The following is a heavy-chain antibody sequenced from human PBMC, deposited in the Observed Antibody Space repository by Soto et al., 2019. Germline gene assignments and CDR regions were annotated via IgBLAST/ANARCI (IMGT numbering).Heavy chain of an antibody. CDR3: ARHGYSGSYYDYYYYGMDF. V-gene: IGHV4-39*01. Sequence: SETLSLTCTVSGGSISSSSYYWGWIRQPPGKGLEWIGSIYYSGSTYYNPSLKSRVTISVDTSKNQFSLKLSSVTAADTAVYYCARHGYSGSYYDYYYYGMDFWGQGTTVTVSS. D-gene: IGHD1-26*01. J-gene: IGHJ6*02. CDR2: IYYSGST. CDR1: GGSISSSSYY.